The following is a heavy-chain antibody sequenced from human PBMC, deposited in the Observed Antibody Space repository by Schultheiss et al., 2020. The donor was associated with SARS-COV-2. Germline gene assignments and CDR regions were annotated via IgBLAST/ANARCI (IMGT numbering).Heavy chain of an antibody. Sequence: SQTLSLTCAVSGGSISSSNWWSWVRQPPGKGLEWIGYIYYSGSTYYNPSLKSRVTISVDTSKNQFSLKLSSVTAADTAVYYCASKPRGRDYYGSGSYFDYWGQGTLVTVSS. CDR3: ASKPRGRDYYGSGSYFDY. CDR2: IYYSGST. J-gene: IGHJ4*02. CDR1: GGSISSSNW. V-gene: IGHV4-31*11. D-gene: IGHD3-10*01.